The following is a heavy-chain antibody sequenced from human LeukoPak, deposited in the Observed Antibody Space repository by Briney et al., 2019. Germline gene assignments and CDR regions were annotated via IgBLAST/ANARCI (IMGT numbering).Heavy chain of an antibody. Sequence: PSETLSLTCAVYGGSFSGYYWSWLRQPPGKGLEWIGEINHSGSTNYNPSLTSRVTISVDTSKNQFSLKLSSVTAADTAVYYCARVKDQLGDAFDIWGQGTMVTVSS. D-gene: IGHD1-1*01. CDR1: GGSFSGYY. CDR3: ARVKDQLGDAFDI. J-gene: IGHJ3*02. V-gene: IGHV4-34*01. CDR2: INHSGST.